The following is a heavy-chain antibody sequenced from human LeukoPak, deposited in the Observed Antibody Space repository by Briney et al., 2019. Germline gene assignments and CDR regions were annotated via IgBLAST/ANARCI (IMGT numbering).Heavy chain of an antibody. V-gene: IGHV4-30-2*01. CDR1: GGSISSGGYY. CDR2: IYHSGST. CDR3: ASRVGYCSSTSCYSPYYFDY. D-gene: IGHD2-2*01. Sequence: SETLSLTCTVSGGSISSGGYYWSWIRQPPGKGLEWIGYIYHSGSTYYNPSLKSRVTISVDRSKNQFSLKLSSVTAADTAVYYCASRVGYCSSTSCYSPYYFDYWGQGTLVTVSS. J-gene: IGHJ4*02.